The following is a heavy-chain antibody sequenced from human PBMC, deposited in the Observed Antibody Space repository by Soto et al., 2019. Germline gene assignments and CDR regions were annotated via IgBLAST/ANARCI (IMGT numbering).Heavy chain of an antibody. J-gene: IGHJ6*02. V-gene: IGHV1-69*13. CDR3: ARSLGLEYYYGMDV. D-gene: IGHD1-1*01. CDR1: EDTFSTYA. Sequence: QVQLVQSGAEVKKPGSAVMVSCKASEDTFSTYAISWVRQAPGQGLEWMGGIIPIFGTASYAQKFQGRVTITADESTSTAYMELRSLTSEDMAVYYCARSLGLEYYYGMDVWGQGTTVTVSS. CDR2: IIPIFGTA.